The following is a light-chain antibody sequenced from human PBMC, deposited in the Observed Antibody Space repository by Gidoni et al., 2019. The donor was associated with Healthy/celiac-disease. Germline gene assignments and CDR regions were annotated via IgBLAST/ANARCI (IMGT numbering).Light chain of an antibody. CDR3: QQRSNWPLIFT. CDR2: DAS. V-gene: IGKV3-11*01. CDR1: QSVSSY. J-gene: IGKJ3*01. Sequence: EIVLTQSPATLSLSPGERATLSCRASQSVSSYLAWYQQKPGQAPRLLIYDASNRATGIPARFSGSGSGTDFTLTISSLEPEDFAVYYCQQRSNWPLIFTFXPXTKVDIK.